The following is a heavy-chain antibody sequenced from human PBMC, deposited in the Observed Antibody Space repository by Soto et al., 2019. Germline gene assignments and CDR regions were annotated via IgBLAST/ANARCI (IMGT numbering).Heavy chain of an antibody. CDR2: IPQEGVDG. V-gene: IGHV3-7*03. J-gene: IGHJ6*02. CDR1: GFTFSMYS. CDR3: ARDHLILPTHDFFYGSDV. Sequence: GGSLRLSCEVSGFTFSMYSMSWVRQSPGKGLEWVAKIPQEGVDGHYADSVKGRFTISRDNGKNSLYLQLNNLRAEDTAVYYCARDHLILPTHDFFYGSDVWGRGATVTVSS. D-gene: IGHD2-21*02.